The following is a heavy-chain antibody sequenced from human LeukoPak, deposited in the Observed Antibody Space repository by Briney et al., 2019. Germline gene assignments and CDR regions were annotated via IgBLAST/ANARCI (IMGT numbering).Heavy chain of an antibody. D-gene: IGHD4-17*01. CDR1: GYSFTSYW. J-gene: IGHJ6*02. V-gene: IGHV5-10-1*01. Sequence: GESLKISCKGSGYSFTSYWISWVRQMPGKGLEWMGRIDPSDSYTNYSPSFQGHVTISADKSIGTAYLQWSSLKASDTAMYYCARPDTTVTTSSFYYYGMDVWGQGTTVTVSS. CDR2: IDPSDSYT. CDR3: ARPDTTVTTSSFYYYGMDV.